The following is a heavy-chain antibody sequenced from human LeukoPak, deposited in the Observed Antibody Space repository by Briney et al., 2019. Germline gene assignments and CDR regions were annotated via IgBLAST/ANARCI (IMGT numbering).Heavy chain of an antibody. Sequence: GGSLRLSCTASGFTFGDYAMSWVRQAPGKGLEWVGFIRSKAYGGTTEYAASVKGRFTISRDDSKSIAYLQMNSLKTEDTAVYYCTRDWGVKDYGGNPDRFDYWGQGTLVTVSS. CDR2: IRSKAYGGTT. CDR1: GFTFGDYA. V-gene: IGHV3-49*04. J-gene: IGHJ4*02. D-gene: IGHD4-23*01. CDR3: TRDWGVKDYGGNPDRFDY.